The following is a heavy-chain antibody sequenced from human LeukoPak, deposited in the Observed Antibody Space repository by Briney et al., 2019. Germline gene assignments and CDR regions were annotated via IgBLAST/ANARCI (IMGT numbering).Heavy chain of an antibody. CDR2: INPNSGGT. CDR1: GYTFTSYG. J-gene: IGHJ5*02. D-gene: IGHD2-2*01. CDR3: ARDQEELDQLLFFRFDP. Sequence: ASVKVSCKASGYTFTSYGISWVRQAPGQGLEWMGWINPNSGGTNYAQKFQGRVTMTRDTSISTAYMELSRLRSDDTAVYYCARDQEELDQLLFFRFDPWGQGTLVTVSS. V-gene: IGHV1-2*02.